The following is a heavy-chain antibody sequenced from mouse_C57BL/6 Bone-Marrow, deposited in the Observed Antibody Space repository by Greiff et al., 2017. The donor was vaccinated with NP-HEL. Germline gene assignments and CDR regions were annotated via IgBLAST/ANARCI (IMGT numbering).Heavy chain of an antibody. CDR1: GFTFSSYA. V-gene: IGHV5-4*01. CDR3: ARDPALYY. Sequence: EVNLVESGGGLVKPGGSLKLSCAASGFTFSSYAMSWVRQTPEKRLEWVATISDGGSYTYYPDNVKGRFTISRDNAKNNLYLQMSHLKSEDTAMYYCARDPALYYWGKGTTLTVSS. J-gene: IGHJ2*01. CDR2: ISDGGSYT.